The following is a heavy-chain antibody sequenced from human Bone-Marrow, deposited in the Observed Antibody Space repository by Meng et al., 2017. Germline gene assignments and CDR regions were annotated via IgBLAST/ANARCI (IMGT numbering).Heavy chain of an antibody. CDR1: EFTFSTYW. CDR3: ARYTVRYYGSGSYLPYFDY. CDR2: INQDGSEK. V-gene: IGHV3-7*01. J-gene: IGHJ4*02. D-gene: IGHD3-10*01. Sequence: GESLKISCGASEFTFSTYWMTWVRQAPGKGLEWVANINQDGSEKYYVDSVKGRFTISRDNAKNSLYLQMNSLRADDTAVFYCARYTVRYYGSGSYLPYFDYWGQGTRVTCYS.